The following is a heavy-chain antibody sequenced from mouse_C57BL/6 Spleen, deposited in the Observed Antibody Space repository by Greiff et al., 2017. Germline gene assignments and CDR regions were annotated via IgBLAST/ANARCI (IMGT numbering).Heavy chain of an antibody. D-gene: IGHD2-5*01. Sequence: EVQVVESGGDLVKPGGSLKLSCAASGFTFSSYGMSWVRQTPDKRLEWVATISSGGSYTYYPDSVKGRFTISRDNAKNTLYLQMSSLKSEDTAMYYCAREDSNGFAYWGQGTLVTVSA. CDR1: GFTFSSYG. CDR2: ISSGGSYT. J-gene: IGHJ3*01. V-gene: IGHV5-6*01. CDR3: AREDSNGFAY.